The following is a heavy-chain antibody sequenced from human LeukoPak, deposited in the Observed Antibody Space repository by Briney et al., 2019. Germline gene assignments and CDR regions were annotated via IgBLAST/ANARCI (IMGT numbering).Heavy chain of an antibody. Sequence: SETLSLTCAVYGGPFSGYYWSWIRQPPGKGLEWIGEINHSGSTNYNPSLKSRVTISVDTSKNQFSLKLSSVTAADTAVYYCARGRAEYYFDYWGQGTLVTVSS. CDR2: INHSGST. J-gene: IGHJ4*02. CDR1: GGPFSGYY. V-gene: IGHV4-34*01. CDR3: ARGRAEYYFDY.